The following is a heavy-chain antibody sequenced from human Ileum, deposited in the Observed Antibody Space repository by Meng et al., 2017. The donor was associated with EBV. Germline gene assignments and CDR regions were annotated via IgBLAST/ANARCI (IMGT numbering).Heavy chain of an antibody. CDR2: IYKSGST. V-gene: IGHV4-30-4*01. CDR1: GGSNSSGGYY. Sequence: GQLQESGPGLVKPSQTLSLTCRVSGGSNSSGGYYWSWIRQPPGKGLEWIGYIYKSGSTYYNPSLTSRVTISVDTSKNQFFLKLGSVTAADTGVYYCARGGDTSGYSLDYWGQGILVTVSS. D-gene: IGHD3-22*01. J-gene: IGHJ4*02. CDR3: ARGGDTSGYSLDY.